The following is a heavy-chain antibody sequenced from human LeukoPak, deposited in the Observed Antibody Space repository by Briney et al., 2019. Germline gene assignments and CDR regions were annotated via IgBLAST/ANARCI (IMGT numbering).Heavy chain of an antibody. D-gene: IGHD2-15*01. CDR2: ISSSGSTI. Sequence: GGSLRLSCAASGFTFSSYGMNWVRQAPGKGLEWVSYISSSGSTIYYADSVKGRFTISRDNAKNSLYLQMNSLRAEDTAVYYCAKYCSGGSCYSGYYYYGMDVWAKGQWSPSL. CDR1: GFTFSSYG. CDR3: AKYCSGGSCYSGYYYYGMDV. V-gene: IGHV3-48*03. J-gene: IGHJ6*02.